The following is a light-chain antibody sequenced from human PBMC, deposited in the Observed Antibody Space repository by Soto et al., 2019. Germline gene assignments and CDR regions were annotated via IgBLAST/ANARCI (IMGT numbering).Light chain of an antibody. V-gene: IGKV1-5*03. CDR1: QGISSW. J-gene: IGKJ1*01. CDR2: KAS. CDR3: QQHTT. Sequence: DIQMTQSPSTLSASVGDRITITCRGSQGISSWLAWYQLKPGKAPRLLIYKASSLASGVPSRFSGGGSGTESTLTISSLQPEDVATYHCQQHTTFGQGTKVEI.